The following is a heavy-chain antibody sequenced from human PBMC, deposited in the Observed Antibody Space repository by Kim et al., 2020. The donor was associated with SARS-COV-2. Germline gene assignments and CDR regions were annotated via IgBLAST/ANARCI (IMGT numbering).Heavy chain of an antibody. CDR2: IVPFIGTS. CDR3: ARGGFSSSWRLDY. V-gene: IGHV1-69*13. D-gene: IGHD6-13*01. CDR1: RDTFNTYA. Sequence: SVKVSCKASRDTFNTYAISWVRQAPGQGLEWLGGIVPFIGTSDYAQKFQGRLTVTADDSTTTVYMELSSLRSDDTAVYFCARGGFSSSWRLDYWGQGTLVTVSS. J-gene: IGHJ4*02.